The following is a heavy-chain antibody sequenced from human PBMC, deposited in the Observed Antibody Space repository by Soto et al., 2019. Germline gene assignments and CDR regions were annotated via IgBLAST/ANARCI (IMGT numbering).Heavy chain of an antibody. CDR1: GFTFSSYT. CDR2: ISSSSSYI. V-gene: IGHV3-21*01. D-gene: IGHD1-20*01. Sequence: EVQLVESGGGLVKPGGSLRLSCAASGFTFSSYTMNWVRQAPGKGLEWVSSISSSSSYIYYADSVKGRFTISRDNAKNSLYLQMNGLRAEDTAVYYCARLLIIGATRGSYCDYWGQGTLVTVSS. CDR3: ARLLIIGATRGSYCDY. J-gene: IGHJ4*02.